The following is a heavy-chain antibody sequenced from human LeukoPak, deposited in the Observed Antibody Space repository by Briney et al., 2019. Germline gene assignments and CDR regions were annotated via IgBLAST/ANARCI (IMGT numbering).Heavy chain of an antibody. CDR1: GFTFSSYE. Sequence: GGSLRLSCAASGFTFSSYEMNWVRQAPGKGLEWVSYISSSGSTIYYADSVKGRFTISRDNAKNSLYLQMNNLRAEDTAVYYCARDVYYYDSSGGFDYWGQGTLVTV. J-gene: IGHJ4*02. V-gene: IGHV3-48*03. D-gene: IGHD3-22*01. CDR2: ISSSGSTI. CDR3: ARDVYYYDSSGGFDY.